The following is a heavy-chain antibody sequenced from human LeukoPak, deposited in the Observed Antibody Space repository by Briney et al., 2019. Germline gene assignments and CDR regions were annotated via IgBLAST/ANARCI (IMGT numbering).Heavy chain of an antibody. CDR3: AKTTAGYSSGRYPGWPIDY. D-gene: IGHD6-19*01. CDR2: LSGSGGDT. CDR1: GFTFRSYA. V-gene: IGHV3-23*01. J-gene: IGHJ4*02. Sequence: GGSLRLSCAASGFTFRSYAIYWVRQAPGKGLEWVSGLSGSGGDTYFADSVKGRFTISRDNSKNTVFLQMDSLRAEDTAVYYCAKTTAGYSSGRYPGWPIDYWGQGTLVTVSS.